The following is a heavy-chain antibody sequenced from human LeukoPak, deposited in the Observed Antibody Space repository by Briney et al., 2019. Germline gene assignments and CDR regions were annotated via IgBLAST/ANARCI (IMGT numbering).Heavy chain of an antibody. CDR1: GYSISSGYY. J-gene: IGHJ5*02. CDR3: ARERVYSSGPHWFDP. V-gene: IGHV4-38-2*02. Sequence: RPSETLSLTCAVSGYSISSGYYWGWIRQPPGKGLEWIGSIYHSRSTNYNPSLKSRVTISVDTSKNQFSLKVNSVTAADTAVYYCARERVYSSGPHWFDPGAREPWSPSPQ. CDR2: IYHSRST. D-gene: IGHD6-19*01.